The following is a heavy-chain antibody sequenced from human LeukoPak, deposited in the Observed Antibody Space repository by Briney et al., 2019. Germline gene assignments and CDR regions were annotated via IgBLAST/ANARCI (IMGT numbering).Heavy chain of an antibody. CDR2: INHSGST. D-gene: IGHD3-22*01. V-gene: IGHV4-34*01. CDR3: ATFYDSSGYYSDY. CDR1: GGSFSGYY. Sequence: SETLSLTCAVYGGSFSGYYWSWIRQPPGKGLEWIGEINHSGSTNYNPSLKSRVTISVDTSKNQFSLKLSSVTAADTAVYYCATFYDSSGYYSDYWGQGTLVTVFS. J-gene: IGHJ4*02.